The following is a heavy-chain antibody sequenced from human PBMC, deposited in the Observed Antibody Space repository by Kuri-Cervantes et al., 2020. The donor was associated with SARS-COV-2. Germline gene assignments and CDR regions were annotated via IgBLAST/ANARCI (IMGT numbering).Heavy chain of an antibody. Sequence: GESLKISCAASGFTVSSNYMSWVRQAPGKGLEWVSVIYSGGSTYYADSAKGRFTISRDNSKNTLYLQMNSLRAEDTAVYYCARSFRYCSGGSCYDYYYGMDVWGQGTTVTVSS. V-gene: IGHV3-53*01. CDR3: ARSFRYCSGGSCYDYYYGMDV. J-gene: IGHJ6*02. D-gene: IGHD2-15*01. CDR2: IYSGGST. CDR1: GFTVSSNY.